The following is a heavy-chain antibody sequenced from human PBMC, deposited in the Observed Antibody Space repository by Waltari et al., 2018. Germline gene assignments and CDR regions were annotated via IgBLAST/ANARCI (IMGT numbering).Heavy chain of an antibody. Sequence: QVQLQESGPGLVKPSETLSLTCAVSGYSISSGYYWGRIRQPPGKGLEWIGSIYHSGSTFYNPSLKSRVTISVDTSKNQFSLKLSSVTAADTAVYYCARDTPAPRITGATSVDYWGQGTLVTVSS. CDR1: GYSISSGYY. CDR3: ARDTPAPRITGATSVDY. J-gene: IGHJ4*02. CDR2: IYHSGST. V-gene: IGHV4-38-2*02. D-gene: IGHD1-20*01.